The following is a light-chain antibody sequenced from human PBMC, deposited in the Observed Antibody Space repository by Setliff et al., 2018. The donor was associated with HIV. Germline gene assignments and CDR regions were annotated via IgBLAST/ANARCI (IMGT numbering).Light chain of an antibody. V-gene: IGLV2-14*01. CDR1: SSDVGDYDF. CDR3: ASWDDSLSVVA. J-gene: IGLJ2*01. Sequence: QSVLTQPASVSGSPGQSITISCTGTSSDVGDYDFVSWFQQHPGKAPKLMIYEVSNRPSGVSNRFSGSKSGNTASLTISGLRSEDEADYYCASWDDSLSVVAFGGGTKVTVL. CDR2: EVS.